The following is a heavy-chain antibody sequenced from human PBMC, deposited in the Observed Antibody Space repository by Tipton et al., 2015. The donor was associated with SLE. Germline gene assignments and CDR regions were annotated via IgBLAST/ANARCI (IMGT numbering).Heavy chain of an antibody. J-gene: IGHJ6*02. CDR1: GGSISSYY. Sequence: LRLSCTVSGGSISSYYWSWIRQPPGKGLEWIGYIYYSGSTNYNPSLKSRVTISVDTSKNQFSLKLSSVTAADTAVYYCARLWPRYSRRVFYGMDVWGQGTTVTVSS. CDR2: IYYSGST. CDR3: ARLWPRYSRRVFYGMDV. V-gene: IGHV4-59*12. D-gene: IGHD2-15*01.